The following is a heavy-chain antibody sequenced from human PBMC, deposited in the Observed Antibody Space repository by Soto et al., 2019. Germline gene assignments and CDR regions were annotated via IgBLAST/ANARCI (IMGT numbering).Heavy chain of an antibody. CDR3: AREDCSGGSCSSFAGP. V-gene: IGHV4-39*02. CDR2: IYYSGST. CDR1: GGSISSSSYY. Sequence: PSETLSLTCTVSGGSISSSSYYWGWIRQPPGKGLEWIGSIYYSGSTYYNPSLKSRVTISVDTSKNQFSLKLSSVTAEATAVYSCAREDCSGGSCSSFAGPWGQGTLVTVSS. D-gene: IGHD2-15*01. J-gene: IGHJ5*02.